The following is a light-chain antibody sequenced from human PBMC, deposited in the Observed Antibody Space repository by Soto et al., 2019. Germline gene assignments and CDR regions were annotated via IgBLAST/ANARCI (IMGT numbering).Light chain of an antibody. V-gene: IGLV2-14*03. CDR1: SSDVGGYNY. J-gene: IGLJ1*01. CDR2: DVS. CDR3: SSYTSSSTYV. Sequence: QSVLTQPRSVSGSPGQSVTISCTGTSSDVGGYNYVSWYQQHPGKAPKLMIYDVSSRPSGVSDRFSGSKSGNTASLTISGLQAEDEADYYCSSYTSSSTYVFGTGTKVTVL.